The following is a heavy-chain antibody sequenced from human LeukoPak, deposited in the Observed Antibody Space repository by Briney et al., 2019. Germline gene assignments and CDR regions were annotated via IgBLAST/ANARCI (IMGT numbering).Heavy chain of an antibody. V-gene: IGHV1-69*05. CDR3: ARGPGIQLRTPLYYYYYMDV. CDR1: GGTFSSYA. D-gene: IGHD5-18*01. Sequence: ASVKVSCKASGGTFSSYAISWVRQAPGQGLEWMGGIIPIFGTANYAQKFQGRVTITTDESTSTAYMELSSLRSEDTAVYYCARGPGIQLRTPLYYYYYMDVWGKGTTVTVSS. CDR2: IIPIFGTA. J-gene: IGHJ6*03.